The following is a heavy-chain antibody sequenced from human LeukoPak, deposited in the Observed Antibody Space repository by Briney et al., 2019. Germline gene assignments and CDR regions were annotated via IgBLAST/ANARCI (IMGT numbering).Heavy chain of an antibody. J-gene: IGHJ4*02. V-gene: IGHV4-59*08. Sequence: PSETLSLTCTVSGGSISSYYWSWIRQPPGKGLEWIGYLYYRGSTNYNPSLKSRVTISVDTSKNQFSLKLSSVTAADTAVYYCARHKNYYDSSGYCYELDYWGQGTLVTVSS. CDR3: ARHKNYYDSSGYCYELDY. CDR1: GGSISSYY. D-gene: IGHD3-22*01. CDR2: LYYRGST.